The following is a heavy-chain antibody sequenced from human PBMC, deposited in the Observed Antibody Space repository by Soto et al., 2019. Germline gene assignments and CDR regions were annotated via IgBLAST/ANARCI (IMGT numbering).Heavy chain of an antibody. D-gene: IGHD6-6*01. CDR3: ARAPKVSGSAQTRPDF. CDR2: ISPSGTT. J-gene: IGHJ4*02. V-gene: IGHV4-34*01. Sequence: ETLSLTFSLYSGSLSGYYWSWIRQPPGKGLEWIGEISPSGTTNYSPSLKSRVSISVDTSKNQFSLNLTSLTAADTAVYYCARAPKVSGSAQTRPDFWGQGSLVTVSS. CDR1: SGSLSGYY.